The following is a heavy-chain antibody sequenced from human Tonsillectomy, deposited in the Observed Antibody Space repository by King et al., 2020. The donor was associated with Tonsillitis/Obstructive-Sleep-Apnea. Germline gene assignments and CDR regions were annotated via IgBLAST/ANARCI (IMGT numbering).Heavy chain of an antibody. D-gene: IGHD2-15*01. J-gene: IGHJ6*03. Sequence: TLKESGPVLVKPTETLTLTCTVSGFSLSNARTGVSWIRQPPGKALEWLAHIFSNDEKSYSASLKIRLTISKDTSKSQVVLTMTNMDPVDTATYYCARMVVRPLSEIYYYYMDVWGKGTTVTVSS. CDR2: IFSNDEK. CDR1: GFSLSNARTG. V-gene: IGHV2-26*01. CDR3: ARMVVRPLSEIYYYYMDV.